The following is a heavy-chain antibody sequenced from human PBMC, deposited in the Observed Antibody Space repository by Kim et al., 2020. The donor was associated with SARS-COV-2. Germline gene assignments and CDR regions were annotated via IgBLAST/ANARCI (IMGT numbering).Heavy chain of an antibody. Sequence: SVKVSCKASGGTFSSYAISWVRQAPGQGLEWMGGIIPIFGTANYAQKFQGRVTITADESTSTAYMELSSLRSEDTAVYYCARTEGFSDDYYYGMDVWGQGTTVTVSS. CDR3: ARTEGFSDDYYYGMDV. J-gene: IGHJ6*02. CDR1: GGTFSSYA. V-gene: IGHV1-69*13. CDR2: IIPIFGTA.